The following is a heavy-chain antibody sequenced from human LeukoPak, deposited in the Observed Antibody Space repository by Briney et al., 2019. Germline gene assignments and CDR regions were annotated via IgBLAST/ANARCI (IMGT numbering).Heavy chain of an antibody. CDR1: GVSISSYY. D-gene: IGHD6-13*01. CDR3: ARGRGSSWYGDYYYYGMDV. V-gene: IGHV4-59*01. CDR2: IYYSGST. J-gene: IGHJ6*02. Sequence: SETLSLTCTVSGVSISSYYWSWIRQPPGKGLEWIGCIYYSGSTNYNPSLKSRVTISVDTSKNQFSLKLSSVTAADTAVYYCARGRGSSWYGDYYYYGMDVWGQGTTVTVSS.